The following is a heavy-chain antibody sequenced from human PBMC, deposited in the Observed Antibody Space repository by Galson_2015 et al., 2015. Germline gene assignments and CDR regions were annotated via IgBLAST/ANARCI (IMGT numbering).Heavy chain of an antibody. J-gene: IGHJ4*02. D-gene: IGHD3-10*01. CDR2: INPSGAAT. CDR3: ARELGGTYYFDY. Sequence: SVKVSCKASGYTFTNYFIQWVRQAPGQGLEWVAAINPSGAATFYAQKLQGRVTMTRDTPTSTVYVELSSLGSEDTAVYYCARELGGTYYFDYWGLGTLVTVSS. V-gene: IGHV1-46*04. CDR1: GYTFTNYF.